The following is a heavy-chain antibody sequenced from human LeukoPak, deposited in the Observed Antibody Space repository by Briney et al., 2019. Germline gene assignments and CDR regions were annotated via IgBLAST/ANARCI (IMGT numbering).Heavy chain of an antibody. CDR3: ARGELLNDSFDY. J-gene: IGHJ4*02. V-gene: IGHV4-31*03. CDR1: GGSISSGGYY. D-gene: IGHD1-1*01. CDR2: IYYSGST. Sequence: PSQTLSLTCTVSGGSISSGGYYWSWIRQHPGKGLEWIGYIYYSGSTYYKPSLKSRVTISVDTSKNQFSLKLSSATAADTAVYYCARGELLNDSFDYWGQGTLVTVSS.